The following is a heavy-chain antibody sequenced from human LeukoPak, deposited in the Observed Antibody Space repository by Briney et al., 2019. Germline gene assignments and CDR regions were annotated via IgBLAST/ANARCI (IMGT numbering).Heavy chain of an antibody. V-gene: IGHV4-34*01. D-gene: IGHD5-18*01. J-gene: IGHJ6*03. CDR1: GGSFSGYY. CDR2: INHSGST. CDR3: ASIYGDTAMVVYYYYYMDV. Sequence: SETLSLTCAVYGGSFSGYYWSWIRQPPGKWLEWIGEINHSGSTNYNPSLKSRVTISVDTPKNQFSLKLSSVTAADTAVYYCASIYGDTAMVVYYYYYMDVWGKGTTVTVSS.